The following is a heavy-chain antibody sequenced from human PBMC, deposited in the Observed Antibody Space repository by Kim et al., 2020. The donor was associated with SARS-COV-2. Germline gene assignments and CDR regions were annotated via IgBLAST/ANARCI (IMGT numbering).Heavy chain of an antibody. J-gene: IGHJ2*01. D-gene: IGHD3-10*01. V-gene: IGHV4-34*01. CDR1: GESLSDYY. CDR2: VNHSGST. CDR3: AGPGDHYWYFDL. Sequence: SETLSLTCTVDGESLSDYYWSWIRQPPGKGLEWIGEVNHSGSTNYNPSLKSRVTISVDTSKNQFSLKLNSVTAADTAIYYCAGPGDHYWYFDLWGRGTLVTVSS.